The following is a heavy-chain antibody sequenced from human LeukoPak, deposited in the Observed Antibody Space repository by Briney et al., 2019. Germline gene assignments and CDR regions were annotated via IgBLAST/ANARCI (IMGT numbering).Heavy chain of an antibody. Sequence: SETLSLTCAVYDGSFSGYYWSWIRQPPVKGLEWIGEINHSGSTNYNPSLKSRVTISVDTSKNQFSLKLSSVTAADTAVFFFQAEDGIRDFDWSKPTQYYYGMDVWGKGTTVTVSS. J-gene: IGHJ6*04. CDR2: INHSGST. CDR3: QAEDGIRDFDWSKPTQYYYGMDV. V-gene: IGHV4-34*01. D-gene: IGHD3-9*01. CDR1: DGSFSGYY.